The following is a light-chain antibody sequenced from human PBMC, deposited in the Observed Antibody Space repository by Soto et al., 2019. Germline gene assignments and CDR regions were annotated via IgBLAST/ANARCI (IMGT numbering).Light chain of an antibody. J-gene: IGLJ2*01. Sequence: QSALTQPASVSGSPGQSITISCTGTSSDVGGYNYVSWYQQHPGRAPKLMIYDVSNRPSGIYNRSSGSKSGNTASLTISGLHAEDEADYYCTSYTSSSTVVFGGGTKLTVL. V-gene: IGLV2-14*01. CDR3: TSYTSSSTVV. CDR2: DVS. CDR1: SSDVGGYNY.